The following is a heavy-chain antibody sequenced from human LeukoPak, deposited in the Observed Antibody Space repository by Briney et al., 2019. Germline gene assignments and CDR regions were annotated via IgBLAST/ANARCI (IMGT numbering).Heavy chain of an antibody. V-gene: IGHV4-59*08. D-gene: IGHD6-19*01. J-gene: IGHJ4*02. Sequence: SETLSLTCTVSGGSISSYYWSWIRQPPGKGLEWIGYIYYSGSTNYNPSLKSRVTISVDTSKNQFSLKLSSVTAADTAVYHCARISWYSSAQLDYWGQGTLVTVSS. CDR3: ARISWYSSAQLDY. CDR1: GGSISSYY. CDR2: IYYSGST.